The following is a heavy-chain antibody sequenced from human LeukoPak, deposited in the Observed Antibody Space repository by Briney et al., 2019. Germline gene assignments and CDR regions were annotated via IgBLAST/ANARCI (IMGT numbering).Heavy chain of an antibody. D-gene: IGHD4-17*01. Sequence: SETLSLTCAVYGGSFSGYYWSWIRQPPGKGLEWIGRIYSSGSTNYNPSLKSRVTISVDTSKNQFSLKLSSVTAADTAVYYCARGHTGYYYMDVWGKGTTVTVSS. CDR2: IYSSGST. CDR1: GGSFSGYY. CDR3: ARGHTGYYYMDV. V-gene: IGHV4-34*01. J-gene: IGHJ6*03.